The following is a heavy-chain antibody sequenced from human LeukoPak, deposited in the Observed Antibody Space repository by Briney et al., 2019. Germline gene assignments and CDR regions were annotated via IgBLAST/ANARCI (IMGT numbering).Heavy chain of an antibody. CDR3: ARGRYYYDSSGYYPYYFDY. J-gene: IGHJ4*02. V-gene: IGHV4-59*01. D-gene: IGHD3-22*01. Sequence: SETLSLTCTVSGGSISSYYWSWIRQPPGKGLEWIGNIYYSGSTNYNPSLKSRVTISVDTSKNQFSLKLSSVTAADTAVYYCARGRYYYDSSGYYPYYFDYWGQGTLVTVSS. CDR2: IYYSGST. CDR1: GGSISSYY.